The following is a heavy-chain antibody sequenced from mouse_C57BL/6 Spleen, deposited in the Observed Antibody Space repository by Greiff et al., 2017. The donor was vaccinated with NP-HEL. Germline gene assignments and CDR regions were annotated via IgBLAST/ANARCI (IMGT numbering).Heavy chain of an antibody. V-gene: IGHV1-63*01. D-gene: IGHD1-1*01. CDR2: IYPGGGYT. CDR1: GYTFTNYW. J-gene: IGHJ4*01. CDR3: ARTAAYYYGSVWAMDY. Sequence: QVQLQQSGAELVRPGTSVKMSCKASGYTFTNYWIGWAKQRPGHGLEWIGDIYPGGGYTNYKEKFKGKATLTADKAYSTAYMQFISLTSEDSAIYYSARTAAYYYGSVWAMDYWGQGTSVTFSS.